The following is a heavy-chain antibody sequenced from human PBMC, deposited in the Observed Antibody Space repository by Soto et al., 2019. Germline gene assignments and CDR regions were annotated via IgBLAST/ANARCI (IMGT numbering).Heavy chain of an antibody. CDR3: ARRYGYSFDY. D-gene: IGHD1-1*01. CDR2: IYYSGST. CDR1: GGSISSYY. Sequence: QVQLQESGPGLVKPSETLSLTCTVSGGSISSYYWSWIRQPPGKGLEWIGYIYYSGSTNYNPSLKSRVTIPVDTSKNQFTLKRSSVTAADTAVYYCARRYGYSFDYWGQGTLVTVSS. V-gene: IGHV4-59*08. J-gene: IGHJ4*02.